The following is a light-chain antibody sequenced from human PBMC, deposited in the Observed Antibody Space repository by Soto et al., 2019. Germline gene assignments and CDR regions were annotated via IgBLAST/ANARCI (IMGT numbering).Light chain of an antibody. CDR3: QQYNSYS. Sequence: DIQMTQSPSTLSGSVGDRVTIICRASQSLSGWLAWYQQKPGKAPKLLIYKTSTLESGVPSRFSGSGSGTEFTLTISSLQPDDFATYYCQQYNSYSFGQGTKVDIK. V-gene: IGKV1-5*03. J-gene: IGKJ1*01. CDR2: KTS. CDR1: QSLSGW.